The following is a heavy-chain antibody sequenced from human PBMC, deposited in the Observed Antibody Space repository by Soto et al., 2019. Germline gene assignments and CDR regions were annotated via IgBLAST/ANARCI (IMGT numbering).Heavy chain of an antibody. CDR3: ARGLGRDGYNPPFDY. D-gene: IGHD5-12*01. CDR2: ISYDGSNK. Sequence: PGGSLRLSCAASGFTFSSYAMHWVRQAPGKGLEWVAVISYDGSNKYYADSVKGRFTISRDNSENTLYLQMNSLRAEDTAVYYCARGLGRDGYNPPFDYWGQGTLVTVSS. CDR1: GFTFSSYA. V-gene: IGHV3-30-3*01. J-gene: IGHJ4*02.